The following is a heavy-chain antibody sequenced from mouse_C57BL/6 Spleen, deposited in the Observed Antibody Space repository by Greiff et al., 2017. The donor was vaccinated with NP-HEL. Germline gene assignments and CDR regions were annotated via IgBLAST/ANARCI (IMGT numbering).Heavy chain of an antibody. CDR3: ARSDSSGYVD. V-gene: IGHV1-26*01. J-gene: IGHJ2*01. D-gene: IGHD3-2*02. CDR1: GYTFTDYY. Sequence: EVQLQQSGPELVKPGASVKISCKASGYTFTDYYMNWVKQSHGKSLEWIGDINPNNGGTSYNQKFKGKATLTVDKSSSTAYMELRSLTSEDSAVYYCARSDSSGYVDWGQGTTLTVSS. CDR2: INPNNGGT.